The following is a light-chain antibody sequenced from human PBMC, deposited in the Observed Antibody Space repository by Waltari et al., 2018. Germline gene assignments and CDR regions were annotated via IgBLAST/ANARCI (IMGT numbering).Light chain of an antibody. CDR2: GAS. CDR3: QQYQNWPQT. J-gene: IGKJ2*01. V-gene: IGKV3-15*01. CDR1: QSISNN. Sequence: EIVMTQSPATLFVSPGERATLPRRASQSISNNLAWYQQKPGQAPRLLMYGASTRATVIPARFSGSGSGTEFALTISSLQSEDSAVYYCQQYQNWPQTFGQGTKLQIK.